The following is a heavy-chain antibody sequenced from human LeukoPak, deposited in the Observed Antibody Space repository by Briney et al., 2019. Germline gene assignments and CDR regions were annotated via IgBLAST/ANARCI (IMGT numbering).Heavy chain of an antibody. CDR3: ARSPGLSYYYYYMDV. Sequence: SETLSLTCTVSGGSISSYYWSWIRQPPGKGLEWIGYIYYSGSTNYNPSLKSRVTISVDTSKNQFSLKLSSVTAADTAVYYCARSPGLSYYYYYMDVWGKGTTVTISS. J-gene: IGHJ6*03. D-gene: IGHD3/OR15-3a*01. V-gene: IGHV4-59*01. CDR1: GGSISSYY. CDR2: IYYSGST.